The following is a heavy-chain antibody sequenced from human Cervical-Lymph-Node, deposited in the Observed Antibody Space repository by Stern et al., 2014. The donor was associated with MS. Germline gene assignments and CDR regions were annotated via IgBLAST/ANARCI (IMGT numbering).Heavy chain of an antibody. CDR2: ITPVFGTT. CDR3: ARGGGLVGYFDY. V-gene: IGHV1-69*06. CDR1: GDTFSSYA. D-gene: IGHD1-26*01. Sequence: QVQLVQSGAEVKKPWSSVKVSCKASGDTFSSYAINWVRQVPGQGLAWMGGITPVFGTTNYAQKFQGRVTITADKSTNTAYMELMTLRSEDTAVYYCARGGGLVGYFDYWGQGTLVSVSS. J-gene: IGHJ4*02.